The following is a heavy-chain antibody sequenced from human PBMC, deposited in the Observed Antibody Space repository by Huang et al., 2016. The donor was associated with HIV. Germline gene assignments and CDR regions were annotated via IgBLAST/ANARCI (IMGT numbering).Heavy chain of an antibody. CDR2: IIPIFGTP. D-gene: IGHD3-3*01. J-gene: IGHJ4*02. V-gene: IGHV1-69*13. CDR1: GGTFNNA. CDR3: ARGAPDLDSHLDH. Sequence: QVQLVQSGAEVKKPGSSVKVSCKVSGGTFNNAISWGRQAPGQGLEWMGGIIPIFGTPNYARKLQGRVTITADESTSIAYMELSSLRSEDTAVYYCARGAPDLDSHLDHWGQGTLVTVSS.